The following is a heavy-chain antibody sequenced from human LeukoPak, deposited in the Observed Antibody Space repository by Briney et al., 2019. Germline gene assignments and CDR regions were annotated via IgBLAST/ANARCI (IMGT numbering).Heavy chain of an antibody. J-gene: IGHJ4*02. CDR3: AGDRWRGAPDYFDC. V-gene: IGHV3-30*03. CDR1: GFSLTHDA. D-gene: IGHD1-26*01. Sequence: GTSLRLSCAASGFSLTHDANHWVRQAPGKGLEWVAVVSKDTVSKLYRDSVKGRFTVSTDSSKNTVYLQMTGLRSEDTAVYYCAGDRWRGAPDYFDCWGQGTLVTVSS. CDR2: VSKDTVSK.